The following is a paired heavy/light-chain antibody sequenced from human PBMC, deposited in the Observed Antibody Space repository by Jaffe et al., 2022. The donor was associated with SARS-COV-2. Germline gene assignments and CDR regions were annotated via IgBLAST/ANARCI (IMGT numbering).Heavy chain of an antibody. V-gene: IGHV3-30*18. D-gene: IGHD2-2*02. CDR2: ISYDGSNK. Sequence: QVQLVESGGGVVQPGRSLRLSCAASGFTFSSYGMHWVRQAPGKGLEWVAVISYDGSNKYYADSVKGRFTISRDNSKNTLYLQMNSLRAEDTAVYYCANGGLGYCSSTSCYKEVPPAENYYYYYGMDVWGQGTTVTVSS. CDR3: ANGGLGYCSSTSCYKEVPPAENYYYYYGMDV. CDR1: GFTFSSYG. J-gene: IGHJ6*02.
Light chain of an antibody. CDR2: LGS. CDR3: MQALQTPRT. CDR1: QSLLHSNGYNY. J-gene: IGKJ4*01. V-gene: IGKV2-28*01. Sequence: DIVMTQSPLSLPVTPGEPASISCRSSQSLLHSNGYNYLDWYLQKPGQSPQLLIYLGSNRASGVPDRFSGSGSGTDFTLKISRVEAEDVGVYYCMQALQTPRTFGGGTKVEIK.